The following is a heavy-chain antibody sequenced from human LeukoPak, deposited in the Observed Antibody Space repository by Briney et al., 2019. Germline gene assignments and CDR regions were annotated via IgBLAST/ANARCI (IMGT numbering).Heavy chain of an antibody. CDR2: IRSSGSPI. D-gene: IGHD1-26*01. CDR3: ARVAVGATRVDFDY. CDR1: GFTFSSYA. Sequence: GGSLRLSCAASGFTFSSYAMTWVRQAPGKGLEWISYIRSSGSPIYYADSVRGRFTISKDNAKNSLYLQMNSLRDEDTAVYYCARVAVGATRVDFDYWGQGTLVTVSS. V-gene: IGHV3-48*02. J-gene: IGHJ4*02.